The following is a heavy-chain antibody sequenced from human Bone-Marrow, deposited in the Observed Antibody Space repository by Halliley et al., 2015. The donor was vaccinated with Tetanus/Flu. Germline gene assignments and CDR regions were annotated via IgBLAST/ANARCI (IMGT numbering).Heavy chain of an antibody. Sequence: SGIRWDARYSAYGDSVKGRFSISRDNAENSVYLQMTALTFEDTALYFCARGDPWGGSYAADYWGQGTLVSVSS. V-gene: IGHV3-20*03. CDR3: ARGDPWGGSYAADY. D-gene: IGHD1-26*01. J-gene: IGHJ4*02. CDR2: IRWDARYS.